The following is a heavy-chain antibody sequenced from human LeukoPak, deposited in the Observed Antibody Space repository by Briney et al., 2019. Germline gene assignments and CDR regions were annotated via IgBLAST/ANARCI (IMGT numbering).Heavy chain of an antibody. V-gene: IGHV4-34*01. D-gene: IGHD3-16*01. CDR3: ARHYGP. CDR1: GGSFSGYY. CDR2: IYSSGST. J-gene: IGHJ5*02. Sequence: PSETLSLTCAVYGGSFSGYYWSWIRQPPGKGLEWIGSIYSSGSTYYNPSLKSRVTISVDTSKNQFSLKLTSVTAADTAVYYCARHYGPWGQGTLVTVSS.